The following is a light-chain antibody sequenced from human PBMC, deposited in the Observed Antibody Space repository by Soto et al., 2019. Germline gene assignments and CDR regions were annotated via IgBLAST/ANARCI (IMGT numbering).Light chain of an antibody. CDR3: QQGYRTPPDT. CDR1: QYISTY. J-gene: IGKJ2*01. V-gene: IGKV1-39*01. Sequence: DIQMTQSPSSLSASVGDRVTITCRASQYISTYLNWYQQKPGKAPNLLIYDASSLQSGVPSRFSGSGSGTHFTLTISSLQPEDFATYYCQQGYRTPPDTFGQGTKLEIK. CDR2: DAS.